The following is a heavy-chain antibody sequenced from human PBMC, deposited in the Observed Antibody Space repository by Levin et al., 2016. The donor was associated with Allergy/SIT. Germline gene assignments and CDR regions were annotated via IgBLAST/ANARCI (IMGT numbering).Heavy chain of an antibody. CDR2: IYYSGFT. D-gene: IGHD3-10*01. CDR3: ARGQYQYGAGSYLY. V-gene: IGHV4-61*01. CDR1: GGSVNSGSYY. Sequence: SETLSLTCSVSGGSVNSGSYYWSWIRQPPGKGLEWLGYIYYSGFTNYHPSLNSRLTISLDTSKNQVSLNLTSVTVADTAMYYCARGQYQYGAGSYLYWGQGTLVTVSS. J-gene: IGHJ4*02.